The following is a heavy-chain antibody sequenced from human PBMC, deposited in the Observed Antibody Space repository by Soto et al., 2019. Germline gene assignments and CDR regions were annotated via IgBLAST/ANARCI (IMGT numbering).Heavy chain of an antibody. CDR1: GGSISSYY. J-gene: IGHJ6*02. CDR2: IYYSGST. Sequence: SETLSLTCTVSGGSISSYYWSWIRQPPGKGLEWIGYIYYSGSTNYNPSLKSRVTISVDTSKNQFSLKLSSVTAADTAVYYCAREGRNTKIVLVKHYAADFWGQGTAVTVSS. V-gene: IGHV4-59*01. D-gene: IGHD3-22*01. CDR3: AREGRNTKIVLVKHYAADF.